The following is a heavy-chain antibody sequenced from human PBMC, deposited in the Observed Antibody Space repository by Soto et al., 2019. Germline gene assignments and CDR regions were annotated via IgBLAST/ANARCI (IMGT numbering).Heavy chain of an antibody. CDR2: IYYSGST. CDR3: ARKRSSNWFDP. Sequence: PSETLSLTCTDSGCSISSSSYYWGWIRQPPGKELEWIGSIYYSGSTYYNTSLKIRVTISVDTSKNKLKLKQRYMTAADTAVYYCARKRSSNWFDPWGQG. J-gene: IGHJ5*02. CDR1: GCSISSSSYY. V-gene: IGHV4-39*01.